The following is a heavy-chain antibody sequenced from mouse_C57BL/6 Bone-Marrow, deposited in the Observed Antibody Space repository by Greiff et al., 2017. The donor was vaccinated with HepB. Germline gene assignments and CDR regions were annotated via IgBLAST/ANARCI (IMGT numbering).Heavy chain of an antibody. J-gene: IGHJ4*01. CDR1: GFSLTSYA. CDR3: ATIYYYGSSPLYAMDY. V-gene: IGHV2-9-1*01. CDR2: IWTGGGT. D-gene: IGHD1-1*01. Sequence: QVQLQQSGPGLVAPSQSLSITCTVSGFSLTSYAISWVRQPPGKGLEWLGVIWTGGGTNYNSAPKSRLSISKDNSKSQVFLKMNSLQTDDTARYYCATIYYYGSSPLYAMDYWGQGTSVTVSS.